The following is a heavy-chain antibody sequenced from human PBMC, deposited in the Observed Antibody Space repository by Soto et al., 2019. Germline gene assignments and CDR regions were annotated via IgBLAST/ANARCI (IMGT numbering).Heavy chain of an antibody. J-gene: IGHJ5*02. CDR1: GFTFGSYW. V-gene: IGHV3-74*01. CDR2: IKSDGKTK. CDR3: AKDSGRGYNYGQHWFGP. Sequence: GGSLRLSCAASGFTFGSYWMHWVRQAPGKGLVWVSLIKSDGKTKIYADSVKGRFTISRDNSKITLYLQMNSLRADDTAVFYCAKDSGRGYNYGQHWFGPWGQGTLVTVSS. D-gene: IGHD5-18*01.